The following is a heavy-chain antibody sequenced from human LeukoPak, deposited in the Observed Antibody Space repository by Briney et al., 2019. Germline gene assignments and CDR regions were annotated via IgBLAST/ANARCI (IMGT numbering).Heavy chain of an antibody. V-gene: IGHV1-3*01. CDR3: AREIDPIIAVAGFDAFDI. J-gene: IGHJ3*02. CDR2: INAGNGNT. D-gene: IGHD6-19*01. Sequence: ASVKVSCKASGYTFTSYAMHWVRQAPGQRLEWMGWINAGNGNTKYSQKFQGRVTITRDTSASTAYMELSSLRSEDTAVYYCAREIDPIIAVAGFDAFDIWGQGTMVTVSS. CDR1: GYTFTSYA.